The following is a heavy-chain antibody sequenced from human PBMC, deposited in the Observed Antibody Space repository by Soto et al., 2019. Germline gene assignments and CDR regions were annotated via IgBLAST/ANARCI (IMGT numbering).Heavy chain of an antibody. CDR1: GFAVSSNY. Sequence: EVQLVESGGDLVQPGGSLRLSCAASGFAVSSNYMTWVRQAPGKGLEWVSVIHSGGDTHYADSVRGRFTISRDNSKHTLYLQMDSLRAEDTAVYYCARNRTGATYGGMDVWGQGTTVTVSS. CDR2: IHSGGDT. CDR3: ARNRTGATYGGMDV. D-gene: IGHD1-7*01. J-gene: IGHJ6*02. V-gene: IGHV3-66*01.